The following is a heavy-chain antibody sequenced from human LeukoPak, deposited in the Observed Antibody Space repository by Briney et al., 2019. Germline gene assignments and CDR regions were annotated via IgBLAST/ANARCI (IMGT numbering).Heavy chain of an antibody. CDR2: ISGSGGST. Sequence: PGGSLRLSCAASGFTSSSYAMSWVRQAPGKGLEWVSAISGSGGSTYYADSVKGRFTISRDNAKNSLYLQMNSLRAEDTAVYYCARLMATTDHDAFDIWGQGTMVTVSS. V-gene: IGHV3-23*01. D-gene: IGHD5-24*01. J-gene: IGHJ3*02. CDR3: ARLMATTDHDAFDI. CDR1: GFTSSSYA.